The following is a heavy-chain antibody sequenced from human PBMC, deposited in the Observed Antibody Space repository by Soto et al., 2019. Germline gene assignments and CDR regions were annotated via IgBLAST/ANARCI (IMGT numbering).Heavy chain of an antibody. CDR2: IYDSGST. V-gene: IGHV4-59*01. Sequence: SETLSLTCTVSGASISSYYWSWIRQPPGKGLEWIGYIYDSGSTNYNPSLKSRVTISVDTSKKQFSLKLSSVTAADTAVYYCARDHNYDFWTGRYFDYWGQGTLVTVSS. J-gene: IGHJ4*02. CDR3: ARDHNYDFWTGRYFDY. D-gene: IGHD3-3*01. CDR1: GASISSYY.